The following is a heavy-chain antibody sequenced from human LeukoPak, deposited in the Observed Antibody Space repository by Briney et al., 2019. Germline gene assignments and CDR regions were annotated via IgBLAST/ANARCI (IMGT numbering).Heavy chain of an antibody. Sequence: SETLSLTCTVSGGSISSYYWSWIRQPPGKGLEWIGYIYYSGSTNYNPSLKSRVTISVDTSKNQFSLKLSSVTAADTAVYYCARGPCSSTSCYTGFGPWGQGTLVTVSS. J-gene: IGHJ5*02. V-gene: IGHV4-59*01. CDR1: GGSISSYY. CDR2: IYYSGST. CDR3: ARGPCSSTSCYTGFGP. D-gene: IGHD2-2*02.